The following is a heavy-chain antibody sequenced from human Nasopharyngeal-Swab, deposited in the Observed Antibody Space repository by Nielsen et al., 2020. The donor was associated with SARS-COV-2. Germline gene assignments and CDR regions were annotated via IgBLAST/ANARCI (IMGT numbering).Heavy chain of an antibody. J-gene: IGHJ4*02. CDR2: ISSSSSSI. Sequence: GESLKISCAASGFTFSSYSMNWVRQAPGKGLEWVSYISSSSSSIYYADSVKGRFTTSRDNAKNSLCLQMDSLRDEDSAVYYCARDPAYYFGSGSYYPDYWGQGTLVTVSS. V-gene: IGHV3-48*02. CDR1: GFTFSSYS. D-gene: IGHD3-10*01. CDR3: ARDPAYYFGSGSYYPDY.